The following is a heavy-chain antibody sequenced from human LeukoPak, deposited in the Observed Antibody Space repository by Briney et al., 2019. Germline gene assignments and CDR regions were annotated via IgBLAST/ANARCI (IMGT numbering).Heavy chain of an antibody. V-gene: IGHV1-46*01. CDR3: AINYYDSSGPYYGMDV. CDR2: INPSGGST. D-gene: IGHD3-22*01. CDR1: GYTFTSYY. J-gene: IGHJ6*02. Sequence: ASVKVSCKASGYTFTSYYMHWVRQAPGRGLEWMGIINPSGGSTSYAQKFQGRVTMTRDTSTSTVYMELSSLRSEDTAVYYCAINYYDSSGPYYGMDVWGQGTTVTVSS.